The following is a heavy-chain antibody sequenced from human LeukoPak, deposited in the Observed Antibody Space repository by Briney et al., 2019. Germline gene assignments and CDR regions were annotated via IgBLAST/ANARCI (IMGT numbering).Heavy chain of an antibody. Sequence: SETLSLTCAVYSGSFSGYYWSWIRQPPGKGLEWIGEINHSGSTNYNPSLKSRVTISVDTSKNHFSLNLSSVTAADTAVYYCARQSRGSSSSRDYFDYWGQGTLVTVSS. V-gene: IGHV4-34*01. D-gene: IGHD6-6*01. CDR2: INHSGST. J-gene: IGHJ4*02. CDR3: ARQSRGSSSSRDYFDY. CDR1: SGSFSGYY.